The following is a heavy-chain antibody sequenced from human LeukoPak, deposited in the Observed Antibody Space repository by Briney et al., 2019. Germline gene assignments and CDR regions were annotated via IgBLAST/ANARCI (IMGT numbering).Heavy chain of an antibody. CDR3: AKGAGWYGV. V-gene: IGHV4-59*01. J-gene: IGHJ4*02. D-gene: IGHD6-19*01. Sequence: SETLSLTCTVSGGSLSSDYWSWIRQPPGKGLEWIAYINYNGRTNYNPSLKSRVSISLDTPKNQFSLKLSSVTAADTAVYYCAKGAGWYGVWGQGALVTVSS. CDR2: INYNGRT. CDR1: GGSLSSDY.